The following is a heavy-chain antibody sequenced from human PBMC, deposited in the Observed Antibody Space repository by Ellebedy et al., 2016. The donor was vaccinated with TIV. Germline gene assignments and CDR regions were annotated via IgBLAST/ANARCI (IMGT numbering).Heavy chain of an antibody. CDR2: INEDGTKK. CDR3: ARAIYGASYL. CDR1: GFTLNNYW. Sequence: GGSLRLSCTASGFTLNNYWMTWVRQAPGKGLEWVANINEDGTKKHYVDSVRGRFTISRDYAGNSLFLQMKSLGAEDTAVYYCARAIYGASYLWGRGTLVTVSS. J-gene: IGHJ2*01. D-gene: IGHD4-17*01. V-gene: IGHV3-7*01.